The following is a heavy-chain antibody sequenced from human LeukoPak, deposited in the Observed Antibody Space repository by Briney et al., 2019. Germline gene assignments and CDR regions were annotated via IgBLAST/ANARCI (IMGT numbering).Heavy chain of an antibody. Sequence: GGSLRLSCAASGFTFSSYSMNWVRQAPGKGLEWVSYISSSGSTIYYADSVKGRFTISRDNAKNSLYLQMNSLRAEDTAVYYCARDREVGWLGNYYYYYMDVWGKGTTVTVSS. J-gene: IGHJ6*03. D-gene: IGHD6-19*01. CDR3: ARDREVGWLGNYYYYYMDV. V-gene: IGHV3-48*04. CDR2: ISSSGSTI. CDR1: GFTFSSYS.